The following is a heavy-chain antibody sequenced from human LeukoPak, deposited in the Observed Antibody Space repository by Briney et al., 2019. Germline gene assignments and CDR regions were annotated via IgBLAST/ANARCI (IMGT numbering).Heavy chain of an antibody. CDR1: RFTFDDYA. Sequence: GGSLRLSCAASRFTFDDYAMHWVRQAPGKGLEWVSGISWNSGSIGYADSVKGRFTISRDNAKNSLYLQMNSLRAEDTAVYYCARDGITIFGVVGNDAFDIWGQGAMVTVSS. CDR2: ISWNSGSI. V-gene: IGHV3-9*01. J-gene: IGHJ3*02. CDR3: ARDGITIFGVVGNDAFDI. D-gene: IGHD3-3*01.